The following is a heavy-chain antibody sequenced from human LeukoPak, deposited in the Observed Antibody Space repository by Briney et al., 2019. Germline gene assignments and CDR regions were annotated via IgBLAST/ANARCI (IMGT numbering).Heavy chain of an antibody. CDR1: GGSISSYY. V-gene: IGHV4-4*07. CDR2: IYTSGST. Sequence: SETLSLTCTVSGGSISSYYWSWIRQPAGKGLEWIGRIYTSGSTNYNPSPKSRVTMSVDTSKNQFSLKLSSVTAADTAVYYCARDRDDFWSGYSYGMDVWGQGTTVTVSS. CDR3: ARDRDDFWSGYSYGMDV. J-gene: IGHJ6*02. D-gene: IGHD3-3*01.